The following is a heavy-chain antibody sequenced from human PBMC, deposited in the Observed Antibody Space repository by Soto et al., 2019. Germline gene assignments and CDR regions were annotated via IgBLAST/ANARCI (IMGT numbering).Heavy chain of an antibody. J-gene: IGHJ6*02. D-gene: IGHD2-8*01. Sequence: SVKVSCKASGGTFGSYAISWVRQAPGQGLEWMGGIIPIFGTANYEQKFQGRVTITEDESTSTAYMELSSLRSEDTAVYYCAILLGYCTNGVCPRRLDDYYGMDVWGQGTTVTVSS. CDR1: GGTFGSYA. CDR2: IIPIFGTA. CDR3: AILLGYCTNGVCPRRLDDYYGMDV. V-gene: IGHV1-69*13.